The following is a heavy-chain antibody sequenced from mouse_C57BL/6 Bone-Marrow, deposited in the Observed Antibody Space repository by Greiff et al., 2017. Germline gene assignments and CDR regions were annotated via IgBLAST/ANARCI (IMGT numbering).Heavy chain of an antibody. J-gene: IGHJ2*01. CDR3: TRYYYGSSLPPDY. V-gene: IGHV1-15*01. CDR2: IDPETGGT. Sequence: VQLQQSGAELVRPGASVTLSCKASGYTFTDYEMHWVKQTPVHGLEWIGAIDPETGGTAYNQKFKGKAILTADKSSSTAYMELRSLTSEDSAVYYCTRYYYGSSLPPDYWGQGTTLTVSA. CDR1: GYTFTDYE. D-gene: IGHD1-1*01.